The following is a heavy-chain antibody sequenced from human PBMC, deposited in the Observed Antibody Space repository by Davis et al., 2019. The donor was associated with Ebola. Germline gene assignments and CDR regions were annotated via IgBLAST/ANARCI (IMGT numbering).Heavy chain of an antibody. D-gene: IGHD6-13*01. CDR1: GFTFSSYA. CDR2: ISSNGGST. V-gene: IGHV3-64*04. CDR3: ATQYPGIAAAGTGYFQH. J-gene: IGHJ1*01. Sequence: GESLKISCSASGFTFSSYAMHWVRQAPGKGLEYVSAISSNGGSTYYADSVKGRFTISRDNSKNTLYLQMNSLRAEDTAVYYCATQYPGIAAAGTGYFQHWGQGTLVTVSS.